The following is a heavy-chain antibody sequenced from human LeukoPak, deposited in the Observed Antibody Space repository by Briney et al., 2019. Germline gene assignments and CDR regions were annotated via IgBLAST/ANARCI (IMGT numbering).Heavy chain of an antibody. J-gene: IGHJ4*02. V-gene: IGHV1-69*04. CDR2: IIPIFGIA. Sequence: ASVRVSCKASGGTFSSYAISWVRQAPGQGLEWMGRIIPIFGIANYAQKFQDRVTITADKSTSTAYMELSSLRSEDTAVYYCARESADPLWYWGQGTLVTVSS. CDR1: GGTFSSYA. CDR3: ARESADPLWY. D-gene: IGHD2-21*01.